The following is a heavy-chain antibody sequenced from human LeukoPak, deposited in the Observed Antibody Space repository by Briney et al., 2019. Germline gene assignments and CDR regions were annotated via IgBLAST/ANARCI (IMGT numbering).Heavy chain of an antibody. Sequence: PSETLSLTCTVSGYSISSGYYWGWIRQPPGKGLEWIGSIYHSGSTYYNPSLKTRVTISVDTSKNQFSLKLSSVTAADTAVYYCARDQDSSGYYLNYFDYWGQGTLVTVSS. D-gene: IGHD3-22*01. CDR1: GYSISSGYY. J-gene: IGHJ4*02. CDR2: IYHSGST. V-gene: IGHV4-38-2*02. CDR3: ARDQDSSGYYLNYFDY.